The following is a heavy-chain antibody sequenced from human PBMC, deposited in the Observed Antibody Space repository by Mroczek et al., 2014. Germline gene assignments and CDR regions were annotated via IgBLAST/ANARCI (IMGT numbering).Heavy chain of an antibody. J-gene: IGHJ3*01. CDR3: ARVMNVDTAMAGL. CDR2: ISSSSSYI. CDR1: GFTFSSYS. Sequence: VQLVESGGGLVKPGGSLRLSCAASGFTFSSYSMNWVRQAPGKGLEWVSSISSSSSYIYYADSVKGRFTISRDNAKNSLYLQMNSLRAEDTAVYYCARVMNVDTAMAGLWGQGTMVTVSS. V-gene: IGHV3-21*01. D-gene: IGHD5-18*01.